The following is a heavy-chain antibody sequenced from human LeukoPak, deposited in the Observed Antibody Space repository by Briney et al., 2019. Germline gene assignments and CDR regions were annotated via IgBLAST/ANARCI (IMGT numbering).Heavy chain of an antibody. CDR2: INHSGST. CDR3: ARGDTYYYGRRPRNNWFDP. CDR1: GGSFSGYY. V-gene: IGHV4-34*01. J-gene: IGHJ5*02. Sequence: SETLSLTCAVYGGSFSGYYWSWIRQPPGKGLEWVGEINHSGSTNYNPSLKSRVTISVDTSKNQFSLKLSSVTAADTAVSYCARGDTYYYGRRPRNNWFDPWGQGTLVTVSS. D-gene: IGHD3-10*02.